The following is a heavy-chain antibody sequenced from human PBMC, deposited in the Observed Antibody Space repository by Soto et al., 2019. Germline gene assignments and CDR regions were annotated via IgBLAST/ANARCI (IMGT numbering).Heavy chain of an antibody. Sequence: GGSLRLSCAGSEFTFSTYVMHWGRQAPDKGLERVAAIWNDGSTNYYADSVKGRFTISRDNSKNTLYLLMNSLRVEDTAVYYCARDTLGSCKGGTCYPRKLWGQGT. CDR2: IWNDGSTN. D-gene: IGHD2-15*01. CDR1: EFTFSTYV. V-gene: IGHV3-33*01. J-gene: IGHJ1*01. CDR3: ARDTLGSCKGGTCYPRKL.